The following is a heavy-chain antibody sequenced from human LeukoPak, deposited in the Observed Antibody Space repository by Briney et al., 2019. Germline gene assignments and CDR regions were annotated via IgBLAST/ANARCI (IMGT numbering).Heavy chain of an antibody. J-gene: IGHJ4*02. CDR1: GFTFSSYW. D-gene: IGHD3-16*01. V-gene: IGHV3-7*01. Sequence: GGSLRLSCAASGFTFSSYWMHWVRQAPGTGLEWVANIKQDGSEKYYVDSVKGRFTISRDNAKKSLYLEIDSLRAEDTAMYYCARGLLMMTFGGVGFWGQGTLVTVSS. CDR3: ARGLLMMTFGGVGF. CDR2: IKQDGSEK.